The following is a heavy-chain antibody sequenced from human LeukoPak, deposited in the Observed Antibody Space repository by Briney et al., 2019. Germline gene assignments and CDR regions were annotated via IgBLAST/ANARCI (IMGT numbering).Heavy chain of an antibody. CDR2: INPSSGAT. CDR3: ARELETATIEGSWFDP. Sequence: ASVKVSCKASGYTFTAYYIYWVRQAPRQGREWVGWINPSSGATKYAQKFKGRVTMTRDTSISKAYMKVSRLRSDDTAVYYCARELETATIEGSWFDPGGQGTLVTVSA. J-gene: IGHJ5*02. V-gene: IGHV1-2*02. CDR1: GYTFTAYY. D-gene: IGHD5-24*01.